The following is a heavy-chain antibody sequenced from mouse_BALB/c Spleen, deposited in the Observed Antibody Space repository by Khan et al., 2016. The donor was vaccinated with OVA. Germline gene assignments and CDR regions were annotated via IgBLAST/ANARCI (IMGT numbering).Heavy chain of an antibody. CDR3: ARGGAAFYRNDGGAMDY. Sequence: QIQLVQSGPELKKPGETVRISCKASGYTFTTAGMQWVQKMPGKGLKWIGWINTHSGVPKYAEDFKGRFAFSLETSASIGSLQITNLKNEDTATHFCARGGAAFYRNDGGAMDYWGQGTSVTVSS. CDR2: INTHSGVP. J-gene: IGHJ4*01. CDR1: GYTFTTAG. D-gene: IGHD2-14*01. V-gene: IGHV9-4*02.